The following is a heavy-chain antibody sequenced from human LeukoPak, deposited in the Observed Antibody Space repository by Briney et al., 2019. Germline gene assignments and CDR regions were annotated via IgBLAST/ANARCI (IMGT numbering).Heavy chain of an antibody. Sequence: GALLLSCAASGFGFSSYGMSWVRRAPGKGVEWVSAIICSGVNTYYTHSVRGRFTISRDNSKNTLYLQVNSLRADDTAVYKCAKTTYCGADCYSWYFDYWGQGTLVTVSS. CDR3: AKTTYCGADCYSWYFDY. CDR1: GFGFSSYG. J-gene: IGHJ4*02. V-gene: IGHV3-23*01. CDR2: IICSGVNT. D-gene: IGHD2-21*01.